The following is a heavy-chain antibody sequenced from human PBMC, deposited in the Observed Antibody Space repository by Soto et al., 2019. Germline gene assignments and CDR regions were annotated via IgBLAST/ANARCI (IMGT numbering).Heavy chain of an antibody. Sequence: GGSLRLSCVASGFDFRSHAIHWVRQAPGKGLEWVSAISGSGGSTYYADSVKGRFTISRDNSKNTLYLQMNSLRAEDTAVYYCAKDVSAYYDSSGYYYPDYWGQGTLVTVSS. V-gene: IGHV3-23*01. CDR3: AKDVSAYYDSSGYYYPDY. D-gene: IGHD3-22*01. CDR1: GFDFRSHA. J-gene: IGHJ4*02. CDR2: ISGSGGST.